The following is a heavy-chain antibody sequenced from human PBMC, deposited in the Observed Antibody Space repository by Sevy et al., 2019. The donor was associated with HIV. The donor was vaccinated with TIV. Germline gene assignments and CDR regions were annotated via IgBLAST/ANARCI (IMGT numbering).Heavy chain of an antibody. CDR1: GYTFTSYG. CDR2: ISAYNGNT. J-gene: IGHJ4*02. Sequence: ASVKVSCKASGYTFTSYGMSWVRQAPGQGLEWMGWISAYNGNTNYAQKLQGRVTMTTDTSTSTAYMELRSLRSDDTAVYYCARDPRPGIAANYYFDYWGQGTLVTVSS. D-gene: IGHD6-13*01. CDR3: ARDPRPGIAANYYFDY. V-gene: IGHV1-18*01.